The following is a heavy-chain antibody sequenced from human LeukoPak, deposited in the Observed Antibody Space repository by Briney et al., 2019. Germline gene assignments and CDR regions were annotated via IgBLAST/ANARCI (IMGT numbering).Heavy chain of an antibody. J-gene: IGHJ6*03. Sequence: GASVKVSCKASGGTFSSYAISWVRQAPGQGLEWMGGIIPIFGTANYAQKFQGRVTITADESTSTAYTELSSLRSEDTAVYYCARGYSSSPYYYYYYMDVWGKGTTVTVSS. CDR1: GGTFSSYA. CDR2: IIPIFGTA. CDR3: ARGYSSSPYYYYYYMDV. V-gene: IGHV1-69*13. D-gene: IGHD6-6*01.